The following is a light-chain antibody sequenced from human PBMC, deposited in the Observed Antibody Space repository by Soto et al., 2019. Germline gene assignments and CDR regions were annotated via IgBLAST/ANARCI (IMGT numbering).Light chain of an antibody. CDR3: QSYDSSLSAPYV. J-gene: IGLJ1*01. Sequence: QSVLTQPPSVSGAPGQRVTISCTGSSSNIGGGYDVHWYQQLPGTAPKLLIYGNSNRPSGVPDRFSGSKSGTSASLAITGLQAEDEADDYCQSYDSSLSAPYVFGTGTKVTVL. V-gene: IGLV1-40*01. CDR2: GNS. CDR1: SSNIGGGYD.